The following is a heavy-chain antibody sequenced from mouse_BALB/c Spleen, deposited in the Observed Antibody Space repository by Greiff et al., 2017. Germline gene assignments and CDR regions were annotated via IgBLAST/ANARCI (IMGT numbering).Heavy chain of an antibody. V-gene: IGHV5-6-3*01. J-gene: IGHJ1*01. D-gene: IGHD2-1*01. CDR1: GFTFSSYG. CDR3: ARAPYGNYWYFDV. CDR2: INSNGGST. Sequence: EVKLVESGGGLVQPGGSLKLSCAASGFTFSSYGMSWVRQTPDKRLELVATINSNGGSTYYPDSVKGRFTISRDNAKNTLYLQMSSLKSEDTAMYYCARAPYGNYWYFDVWGAGTTVTVSS.